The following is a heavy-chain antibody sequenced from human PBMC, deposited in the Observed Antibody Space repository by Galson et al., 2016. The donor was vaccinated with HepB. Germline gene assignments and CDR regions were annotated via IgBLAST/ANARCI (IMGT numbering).Heavy chain of an antibody. V-gene: IGHV4-39*01. D-gene: IGHD1-26*01. CDR2: IHYSGST. Sequence: TLSLTCTVSGGSISSSSYYWGWIRQPPGKGLEWIGSIHYSGSTYYNPSLKSRVIISVDTSKNQFSLKLSSVTAADPAVYYCARQLRWEYYFDFWGQGTLATVSS. CDR1: GGSISSSSYY. CDR3: ARQLRWEYYFDF. J-gene: IGHJ4*02.